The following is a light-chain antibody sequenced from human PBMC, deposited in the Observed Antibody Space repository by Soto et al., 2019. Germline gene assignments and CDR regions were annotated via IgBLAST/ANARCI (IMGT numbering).Light chain of an antibody. CDR2: SNN. V-gene: IGLV1-47*02. CDR1: SSNIGSYY. CDR3: AAWDDSLSGPV. Sequence: QSVLTQPPSASGTPGQRVTISCSGSSSNIGSYYVYWYQQLPGTAPRLLIYSNNRRPSGVPDRFSGSKSGTSASLAISGLRSEDEADYYCAAWDDSLSGPVFGTGTKLTVL. J-gene: IGLJ1*01.